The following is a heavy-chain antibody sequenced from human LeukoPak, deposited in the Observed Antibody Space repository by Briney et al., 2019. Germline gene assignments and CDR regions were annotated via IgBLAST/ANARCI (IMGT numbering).Heavy chain of an antibody. D-gene: IGHD3-3*01. CDR2: IYYSGST. CDR3: ARQVLRFLEWPQSHPIYYFDY. V-gene: IGHV4-39*01. CDR1: GGSISSSNYY. Sequence: SETLSLTCTVSGGSISSSNYYWGWIRQPPGKGLEWIGTIYYSGSTYYNPSLKSRVTISVDTSKNQFSLKLSSVTAADTAVYYCARQVLRFLEWPQSHPIYYFDYWGQGTLVTVSS. J-gene: IGHJ4*02.